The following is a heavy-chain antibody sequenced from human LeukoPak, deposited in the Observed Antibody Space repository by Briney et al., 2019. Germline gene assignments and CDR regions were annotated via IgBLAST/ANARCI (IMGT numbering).Heavy chain of an antibody. J-gene: IGHJ4*02. CDR3: ARDRNPFVVVPAAIAFDY. D-gene: IGHD2-2*01. Sequence: PGGSLRLSCAASGFTFDDYGMSWVRPAPGKGLEWVSGINWNGGSTGYADSVKGRFTISRDNAKNSLYLQMNSLRAEDTALYYCARDRNPFVVVPAAIAFDYWGQGTLVTVSS. CDR2: INWNGGST. V-gene: IGHV3-20*04. CDR1: GFTFDDYG.